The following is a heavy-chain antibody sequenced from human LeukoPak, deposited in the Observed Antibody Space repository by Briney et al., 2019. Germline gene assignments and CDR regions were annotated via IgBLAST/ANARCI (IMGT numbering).Heavy chain of an antibody. Sequence: SETLSLTCSVSGGSFSSYYWSWIRQPPGKGLEWIGYIYYSGSTNYNPSLKGRVTISVDTSKNQFSLKLSSVTAADTAVYYCAGGDSTHYYYYYYMDVWGKGTTVTVSS. J-gene: IGHJ6*03. CDR2: IYYSGST. D-gene: IGHD2/OR15-2a*01. CDR3: AGGDSTHYYYYYYMDV. CDR1: GGSFSSYY. V-gene: IGHV4-59*01.